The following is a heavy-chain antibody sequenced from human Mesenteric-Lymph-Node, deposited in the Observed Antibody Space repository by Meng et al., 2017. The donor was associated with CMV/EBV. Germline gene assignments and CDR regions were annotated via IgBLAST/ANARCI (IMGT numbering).Heavy chain of an antibody. D-gene: IGHD2-2*01. CDR1: GFTFSSYE. J-gene: IGHJ4*02. CDR3: AKSLSSTSHRGCFDY. V-gene: IGHV3-23*01. CDR2: VGGSGTNT. Sequence: GESLKISCAASGFTFSSYEMNWVRQAPGKGLEWVSAVGGSGTNTYYADSVTGRFTISRDNSKNTLYLQMNSLRAEDTAVYYCAKSLSSTSHRGCFDYWGQGTLVTVSS.